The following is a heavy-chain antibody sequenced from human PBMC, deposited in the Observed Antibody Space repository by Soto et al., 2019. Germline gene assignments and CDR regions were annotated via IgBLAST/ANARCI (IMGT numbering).Heavy chain of an antibody. V-gene: IGHV1-69*01. Sequence: QVQLVQSGAEVKKPGSSVKVSCKASGGTFSSYSINWVRQAPGQGLEWMGEIIPIFGTANYAQKFQGRVTITADEDTSTAYMELSSLRSEDAAVYYCARDGGRHSGGIDYWGQGTLVTVSS. CDR2: IIPIFGTA. CDR1: GGTFSSYS. CDR3: ARDGGRHSGGIDY. J-gene: IGHJ4*02. D-gene: IGHD1-26*01.